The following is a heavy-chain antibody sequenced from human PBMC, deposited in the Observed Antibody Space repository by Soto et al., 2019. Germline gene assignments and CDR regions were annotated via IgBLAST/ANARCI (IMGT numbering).Heavy chain of an antibody. CDR2: ISGSGGST. D-gene: IGHD6-19*01. CDR3: AKDLEVAGNSSMIPHAFDI. Sequence: GGSLRLSCAASGFTFSSYAMSWVRQAPGKGLEWVSAISGSGGSTYYADSVKGRFTISRDNSKNTLYLQMNSLRAEDTAVYYCAKDLEVAGNSSMIPHAFDIWGQGTMVTVSS. CDR1: GFTFSSYA. V-gene: IGHV3-23*01. J-gene: IGHJ3*02.